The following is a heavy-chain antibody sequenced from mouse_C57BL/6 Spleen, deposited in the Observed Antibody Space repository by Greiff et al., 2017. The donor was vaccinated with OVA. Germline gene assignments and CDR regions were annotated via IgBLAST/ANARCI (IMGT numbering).Heavy chain of an antibody. V-gene: IGHV1-9*01. Sequence: QVQLKQSGAELMKPGASVKLSCKATGYTFTGYWIEWVKQRPGHGLEWIGEILPGSGSTNYNEKFKGKATFTADTSSNTAYMQLSSLTTEDSAIYYCARSRRSGYYGSSSSYWYFDVWGTGTTVTVSS. CDR2: ILPGSGST. J-gene: IGHJ1*03. CDR1: GYTFTGYW. D-gene: IGHD1-1*01. CDR3: ARSRRSGYYGSSSSYWYFDV.